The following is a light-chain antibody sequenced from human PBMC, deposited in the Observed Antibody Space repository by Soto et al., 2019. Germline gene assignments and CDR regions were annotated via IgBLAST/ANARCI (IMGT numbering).Light chain of an antibody. CDR2: EVI. V-gene: IGLV2-14*01. CDR1: NSDFDTYTY. Sequence: QYALTQPASVSGSPGQSITISCTETNSDFDTYTYVSWYQQVPGKAPKLMIYEVIKRPSGVSSRFSGSKSGNTASLTISGLQAEDEADYYCSSYISRNLVFGGGTKLTVL. J-gene: IGLJ2*01. CDR3: SSYISRNLV.